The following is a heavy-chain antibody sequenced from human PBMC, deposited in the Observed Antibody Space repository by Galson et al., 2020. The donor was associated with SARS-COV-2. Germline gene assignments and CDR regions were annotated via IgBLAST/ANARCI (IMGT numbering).Heavy chain of an antibody. V-gene: IGHV3-21*01. D-gene: IGHD2-2*01. Sequence: GGSLRLSCAASGFTFSSYSMNWVRQAPGKGLEWVSSISSSSSYIYYADSVKGRFTISRDNAKNSLYLQMNSLRAEDTAVYYCARDYCSSTSCYDSDSRYIWGQGTMVTVSS. CDR1: GFTFSSYS. J-gene: IGHJ3*02. CDR2: ISSSSSYI. CDR3: ARDYCSSTSCYDSDSRYI.